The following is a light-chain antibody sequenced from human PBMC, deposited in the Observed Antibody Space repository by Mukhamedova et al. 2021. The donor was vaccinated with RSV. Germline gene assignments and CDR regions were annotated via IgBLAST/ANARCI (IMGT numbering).Light chain of an antibody. CDR2: GAS. V-gene: IGKV1-9*01. J-gene: IGKJ3*01. Sequence: VTVTCRASQGIAKFLAWYQQKPGGVPKLLIYGASSLQGGVPSRFSGSGSGTDFTLTIDSLQPEDFATYHCQQLYTFPFTFGPGTK. CDR3: QQLYTFPFT. CDR1: QGIAKF.